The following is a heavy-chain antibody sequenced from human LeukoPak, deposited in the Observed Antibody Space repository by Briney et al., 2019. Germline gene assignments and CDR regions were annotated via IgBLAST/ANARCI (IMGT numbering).Heavy chain of an antibody. D-gene: IGHD1-26*01. CDR1: GYTFSNYG. CDR3: ARDSGSSPGDY. CDR2: ISTYNGDT. J-gene: IGHJ4*02. Sequence: GASVKVSCKASGYTFSNYGITWVRQAPGQGLEWMGWISTYNGDTNYAQKIQGRVTMTTDTSTSTTYMDLRSLRPDDTAVYYCARDSGSSPGDYWGQGTLATVSS. V-gene: IGHV1-18*01.